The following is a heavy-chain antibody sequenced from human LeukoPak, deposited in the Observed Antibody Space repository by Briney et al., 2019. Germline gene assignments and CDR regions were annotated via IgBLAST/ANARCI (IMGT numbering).Heavy chain of an antibody. CDR1: GFTFSSYS. CDR2: ISSSSSTI. Sequence: GGSLRLSCAASGFTFSSYSMNWVRQAPGKGLEWVSYISSSSSTIYYADSVKGRFTIPRDNAKNSLYLQMNSLRAEDTAVYYCARDRGGSYSAIDYWGQGTLVTVSS. CDR3: ARDRGGSYSAIDY. D-gene: IGHD1-26*01. V-gene: IGHV3-48*04. J-gene: IGHJ4*02.